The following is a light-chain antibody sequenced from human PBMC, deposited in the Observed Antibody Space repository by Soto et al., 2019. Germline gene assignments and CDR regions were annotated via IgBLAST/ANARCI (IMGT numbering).Light chain of an antibody. CDR1: QSVSSSS. CDR3: QQYGSSPWT. Sequence: EIVLTQSPGTLSLSPGERATLSCRASQSVSSSSLAWYQQKRGQAPRLLIYGASSRSTGIPDRFSGSGSGTDFNLTISRLEPEDFVVYYCQQYGSSPWTFGQGTKVEIK. CDR2: GAS. J-gene: IGKJ1*01. V-gene: IGKV3-20*01.